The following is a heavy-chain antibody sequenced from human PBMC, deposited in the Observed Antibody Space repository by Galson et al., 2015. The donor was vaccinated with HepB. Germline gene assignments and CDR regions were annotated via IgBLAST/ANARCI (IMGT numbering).Heavy chain of an antibody. J-gene: IGHJ5*02. CDR3: ARENVQRVMIYGFDP. Sequence: SLRLSCAASGFTFGDYSMHWVRQSPGKGLQWVALISHDGSIIYYADSVKGRFTISRDSSNDTLYLHMDSLRPEDTAIYFCARENVQRVMIYGFDPWGQGTLVTVSS. D-gene: IGHD3-3*01. CDR1: GFTFGDYS. V-gene: IGHV3-30*19. CDR2: ISHDGSII.